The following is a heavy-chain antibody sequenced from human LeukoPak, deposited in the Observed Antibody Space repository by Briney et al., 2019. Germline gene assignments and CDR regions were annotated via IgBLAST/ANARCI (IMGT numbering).Heavy chain of an antibody. CDR3: AKDRDRSSRGWYDPPGDFQH. CDR2: ISGSGGST. Sequence: GGSLRLSCAASGFTFSSYAMSWVRQAPGKGLEWVSAISGSGGSTSYADSVKGRFTISRDNSKNTLYLQMNSLRAEDTAVYYCAKDRDRSSRGWYDPPGDFQHWGQGTLVTVSS. D-gene: IGHD6-19*01. V-gene: IGHV3-23*01. J-gene: IGHJ1*01. CDR1: GFTFSSYA.